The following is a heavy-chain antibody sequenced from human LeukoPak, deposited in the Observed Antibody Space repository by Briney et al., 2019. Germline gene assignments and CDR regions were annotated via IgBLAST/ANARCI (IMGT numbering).Heavy chain of an antibody. V-gene: IGHV3-30*18. J-gene: IGHJ4*02. Sequence: GGSLRLSCAASGFTFSSYGMHRVRQAPGKGLEWVAVISYDGSNKYYADSVKGRFTISRDNSKNTLYLQMNSLRAEDTAVYYCAKDSRWYSDDDYWGQGTLVTVSS. CDR1: GFTFSSYG. D-gene: IGHD5-24*01. CDR2: ISYDGSNK. CDR3: AKDSRWYSDDDY.